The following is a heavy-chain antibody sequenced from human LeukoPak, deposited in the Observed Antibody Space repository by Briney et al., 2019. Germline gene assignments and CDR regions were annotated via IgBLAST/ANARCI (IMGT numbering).Heavy chain of an antibody. CDR1: GFTFSRYA. CDR3: AKIYDYIWGSYRYTESFAFDI. J-gene: IGHJ3*02. V-gene: IGHV3-23*01. D-gene: IGHD3-16*02. Sequence: GGSLRLSCAASGFTFSRYAMSWVRQAPGKGLEWVSAISNSGGSTYSAASVKGRFTISRDNSKNTLYLQMNSLRAEDTAVYYCAKIYDYIWGSYRYTESFAFDIWGQGTMVTVSS. CDR2: ISNSGGST.